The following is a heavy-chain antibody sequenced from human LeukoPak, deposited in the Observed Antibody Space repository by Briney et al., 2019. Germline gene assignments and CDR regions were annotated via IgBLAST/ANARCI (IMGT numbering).Heavy chain of an antibody. J-gene: IGHJ3*01. CDR2: FSATDGSA. Sequence: PGGSLRLSCAASGFSFSNYGMTWVRQAPGKGLEWVSAFSATDGSAQYAESVKGRFTISRDNSKNSLYLQLNSLWDDDTAVYYCARARIAAAGTGAFDVWGQGTMVTVSS. CDR3: ARARIAAAGTGAFDV. D-gene: IGHD6-13*01. CDR1: GFSFSNYG. V-gene: IGHV3-23*01.